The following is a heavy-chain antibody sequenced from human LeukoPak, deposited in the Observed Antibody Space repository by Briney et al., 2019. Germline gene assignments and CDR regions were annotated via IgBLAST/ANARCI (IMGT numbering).Heavy chain of an antibody. D-gene: IGHD3-22*01. Sequence: GESLKISCKASGYRFTSYWIGWVRQMPGKGLERMGIIYPADSDARYSPSLQGQVTISADKSISTAYLQWSSLKASDTAMYYCARPTVYDGTGYIDYWGQGTLVTVSS. CDR3: ARPTVYDGTGYIDY. CDR2: IYPADSDA. J-gene: IGHJ4*02. CDR1: GYRFTSYW. V-gene: IGHV5-51*01.